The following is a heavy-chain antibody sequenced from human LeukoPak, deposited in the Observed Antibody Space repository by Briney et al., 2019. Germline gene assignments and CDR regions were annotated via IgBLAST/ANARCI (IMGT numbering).Heavy chain of an antibody. CDR1: GFTFSSDG. CDR3: AREFSSGYQDY. V-gene: IGHV3-33*01. D-gene: IGHD5-12*01. Sequence: PGGSLRPSCAASGFTFSSDGMHWVRQAPGKGLEWVAVVWSDGNNKFYGDAVKGRFTISRDNSKSTLYLQMNSLRAEDTAVYYCAREFSSGYQDYWGQGTLVTVSS. CDR2: VWSDGNNK. J-gene: IGHJ4*02.